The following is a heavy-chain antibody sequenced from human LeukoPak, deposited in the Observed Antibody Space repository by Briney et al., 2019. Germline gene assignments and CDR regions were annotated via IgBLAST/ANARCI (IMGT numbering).Heavy chain of an antibody. CDR2: IRRRTYGGTT. CDR3: ARGPIQQWLYNGMDV. Sequence: GGSLRLSCTASVYTFGDHAMSWVRQAPGKGGEWGGFIRRRTYGGTTEYAPAVKGRFLISRDDSKSIAYLHMNSLKTEDTAVYYCARGPIQQWLYNGMDVWGQGTTVSVSS. V-gene: IGHV3-49*04. CDR1: VYTFGDHA. D-gene: IGHD5-18*01. J-gene: IGHJ6*02.